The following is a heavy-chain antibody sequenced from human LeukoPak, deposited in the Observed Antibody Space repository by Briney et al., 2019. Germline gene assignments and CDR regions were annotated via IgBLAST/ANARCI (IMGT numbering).Heavy chain of an antibody. V-gene: IGHV1-3*01. CDR1: GYTFTSYA. D-gene: IGHD3-16*02. J-gene: IGHJ4*02. CDR2: INAGNGNT. Sequence: ASVKVSCKASGYTFTSYAMHWVRQAPGQRLEWMGWINAGNGNTKYSQKFQGRVTITRDTSASTAYMELSSLRSEDTAVYYCARPLGAYYYYVWGSYPKEDYFDYWGQGTLVTVSS. CDR3: ARPLGAYYYYVWGSYPKEDYFDY.